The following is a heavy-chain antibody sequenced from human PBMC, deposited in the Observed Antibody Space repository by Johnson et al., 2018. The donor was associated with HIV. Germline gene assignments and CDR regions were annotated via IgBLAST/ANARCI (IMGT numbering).Heavy chain of an antibody. Sequence: VQLVESGGDLVQPGGSLRLSCAASGFTFSRFDMHWVRQVTGKGLEWVAGIGTTGDTYYPGSVKGRFTISRENAKNSLYLRMNSLRAGDTAVYYCAKGGKYSSHRDDGFDVWGQGTMVTVSS. CDR2: IGTTGDT. V-gene: IGHV3-13*01. CDR1: GFTFSRFD. CDR3: AKGGKYSSHRDDGFDV. D-gene: IGHD6-6*01. J-gene: IGHJ3*01.